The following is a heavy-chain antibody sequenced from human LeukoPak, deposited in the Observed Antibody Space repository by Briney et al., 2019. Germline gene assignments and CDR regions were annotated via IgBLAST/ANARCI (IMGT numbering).Heavy chain of an antibody. CDR2: INSDGSST. CDR3: ARGFTIFGVVNDAFDI. Sequence: GGSLRLSCAASEFTFSSYWMHWVRQAPGKGLVWVSRINSDGSSTTYADSVKGRFTISRDNAKNTLYLQMNSLRAEDTAVYYCARGFTIFGVVNDAFDIWSQGTMVTVSS. D-gene: IGHD3-3*01. V-gene: IGHV3-74*01. J-gene: IGHJ3*02. CDR1: EFTFSSYW.